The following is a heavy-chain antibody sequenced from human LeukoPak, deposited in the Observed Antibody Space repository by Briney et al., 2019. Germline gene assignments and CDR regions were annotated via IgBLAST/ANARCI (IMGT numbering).Heavy chain of an antibody. J-gene: IGHJ4*02. D-gene: IGHD1-26*01. CDR1: GYTFTGYY. CDR2: INPNSGGT. Sequence: ASVKVSCKASGYTFTGYYIHWERQAPGQGLEWMGRINPNSGGTNYAQKFQGRVTMTRDTSISTAYMDLSRLKSDDTAVYYCGRERSGSHLDIDYWGQGTLVTVSS. V-gene: IGHV1-2*06. CDR3: GRERSGSHLDIDY.